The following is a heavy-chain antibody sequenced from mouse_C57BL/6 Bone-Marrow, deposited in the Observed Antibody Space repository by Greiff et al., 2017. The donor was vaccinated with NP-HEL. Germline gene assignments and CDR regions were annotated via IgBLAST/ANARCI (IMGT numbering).Heavy chain of an antibody. CDR3: ARVNYYGSSFYYAMDY. J-gene: IGHJ4*01. CDR1: GYTFTTYP. D-gene: IGHD1-1*01. Sequence: QVQLQQSGAELVKPGASVKMSCKASGYTFTTYPIEWMKQNHGKSLEWIGNFHPYNDDTKYNEKFKGKATLTVEKSSSTVYLELSRLTSDDSAVYYCARVNYYGSSFYYAMDYWGQGTSVTVSS. CDR2: FHPYNDDT. V-gene: IGHV1-47*01.